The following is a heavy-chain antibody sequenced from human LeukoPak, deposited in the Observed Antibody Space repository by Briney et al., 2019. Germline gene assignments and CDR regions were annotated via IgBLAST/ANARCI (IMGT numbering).Heavy chain of an antibody. V-gene: IGHV4-34*01. D-gene: IGHD6-13*01. Sequence: SETLSLTCAVYGGPFSGYYWSWIRQPPGKGLEWIGEINHSGSTNYNPSLKSRVTISVDTSKNQFSLKLSSVTAADTAVYYCARSIAPQQLVRYYYGMDVWGQGTTVTVSS. CDR1: GGPFSGYY. CDR3: ARSIAPQQLVRYYYGMDV. J-gene: IGHJ6*02. CDR2: INHSGST.